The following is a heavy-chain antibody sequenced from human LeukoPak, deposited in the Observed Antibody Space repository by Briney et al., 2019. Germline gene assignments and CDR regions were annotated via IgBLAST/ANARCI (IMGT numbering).Heavy chain of an antibody. Sequence: SETLSLTCTVSGSSISSYYWSWIRQSPGKGLEWIGYIYYSGSTNYNPSLKSRVTISIDTSKNQFSLKLSSVTAADTAVYYCARARRGRTEPYYYYGMDVWGQGTTVTVSS. CDR2: IYYSGST. CDR1: GSSISSYY. D-gene: IGHD1-14*01. J-gene: IGHJ6*02. V-gene: IGHV4-59*01. CDR3: ARARRGRTEPYYYYGMDV.